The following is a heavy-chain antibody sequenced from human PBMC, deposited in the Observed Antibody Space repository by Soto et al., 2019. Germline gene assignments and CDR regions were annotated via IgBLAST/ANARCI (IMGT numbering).Heavy chain of an antibody. V-gene: IGHV3-48*03. Sequence: PGGSLRLSCAASSFTFSTYEMNWFRQAPGKGLEWVSYISTSGSTVYYADSVKGRFTISKYNTRNSLYLQMNSLRDEDTALYYCVRYCSTTLCNGVATRTFDYWGQGTLVTVSS. CDR3: VRYCSTTLCNGVATRTFDY. J-gene: IGHJ4*02. D-gene: IGHD2-2*01. CDR2: ISTSGSTV. CDR1: SFTFSTYE.